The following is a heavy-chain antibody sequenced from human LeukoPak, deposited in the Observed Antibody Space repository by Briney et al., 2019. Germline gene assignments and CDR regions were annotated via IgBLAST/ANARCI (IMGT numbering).Heavy chain of an antibody. CDR3: TRGHPNMDTDAFDI. CDR2: ISSSGSTM. D-gene: IGHD5-18*01. CDR1: GFTFSNYE. J-gene: IGHJ3*02. Sequence: GGSLRLSCAASGFTFSNYEINWLRQAPGKGLEWVSYISSSGSTMYFADSVRGRFTISRDNAKNSLYLQMNSLRAEDTAVYYCTRGHPNMDTDAFDIWGQGTMVTVSP. V-gene: IGHV3-48*03.